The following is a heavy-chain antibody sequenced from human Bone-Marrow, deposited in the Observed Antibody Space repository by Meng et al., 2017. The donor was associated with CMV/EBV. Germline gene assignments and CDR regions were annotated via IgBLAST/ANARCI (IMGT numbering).Heavy chain of an antibody. D-gene: IGHD2-2*01. CDR2: ISSSGSTI. CDR3: ARGTLYCSSTSCFEDAFDV. Sequence: GESLKISCAASGFTFRRFEMSWVRQAPGKGLEWVSYISSSGSTIYYADSVKGRFTISRDNAKTSLYLQMNSLRAEDTAVYYCARGTLYCSSTSCFEDAFDVWGQGTMVTVSS. CDR1: GFTFRRFE. J-gene: IGHJ3*01. V-gene: IGHV3-48*03.